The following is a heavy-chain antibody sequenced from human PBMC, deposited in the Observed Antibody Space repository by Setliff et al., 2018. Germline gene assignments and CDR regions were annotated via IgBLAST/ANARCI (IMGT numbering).Heavy chain of an antibody. CDR3: ASNALPHYDYSNYEGLYDYYYYMDV. CDR1: GGSISSGSYY. CDR2: IYTSGST. J-gene: IGHJ6*03. V-gene: IGHV4-61*09. Sequence: NPSETLSLTCTVSGGSISSGSYYWSWIRQPAGKGLEWIGHIYTSGSTNYNPSLKSRVTISVDTSKNQFSLKLSSVTAADTAVYYCASNALPHYDYSNYEGLYDYYYYMDVWGKGTTVTAP. D-gene: IGHD4-4*01.